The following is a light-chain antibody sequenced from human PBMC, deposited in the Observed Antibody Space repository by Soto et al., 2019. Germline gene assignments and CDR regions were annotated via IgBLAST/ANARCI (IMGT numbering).Light chain of an antibody. CDR3: QQRSNWRIT. CDR1: QYVSSF. CDR2: DAS. Sequence: EIVLTQSPATLSLSPGERATLSCRASQYVSSFLAWYQQKAVQAPRLLIYDASNRATGIPARFSGSGSGTDFTLTISSLEPEDFAVYYCQQRSNWRITFGQGTRLEIK. J-gene: IGKJ5*01. V-gene: IGKV3-11*01.